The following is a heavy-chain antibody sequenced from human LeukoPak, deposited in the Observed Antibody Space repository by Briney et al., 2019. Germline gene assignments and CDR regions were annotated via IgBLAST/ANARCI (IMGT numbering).Heavy chain of an antibody. CDR1: GFTFSSYE. CDR3: ARNARDSVFDL. Sequence: GGSLRLSCAASGFTFSSYEMNWVRQAPGKGLEWVSYISSSGSTIYYADSVKGRFTISRDNAKNSLYLQMNSLRADDTAVYYCARNARDSVFDLWGQGTMVTVSS. V-gene: IGHV3-48*03. J-gene: IGHJ3*01. CDR2: ISSSGSTI.